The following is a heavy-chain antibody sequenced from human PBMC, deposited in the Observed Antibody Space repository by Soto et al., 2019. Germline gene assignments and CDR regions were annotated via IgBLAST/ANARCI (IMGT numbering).Heavy chain of an antibody. J-gene: IGHJ4*02. CDR1: GFTFSSYA. CDR2: ISGGGGNT. D-gene: IGHD6-19*01. CDR3: AKDRGAGGRFSGIAVAGIPS. Sequence: EVQLLESGGGLVQPGESLRLSCAASGFTFSSYAMSWVRQTPGKGLEWVSGISGGGGNTYYADSVTGRFTISRDNSMNTLYLQMNILRAADTAIYYGAKDRGAGGRFSGIAVAGIPSWGQGALVSVSS. V-gene: IGHV3-23*01.